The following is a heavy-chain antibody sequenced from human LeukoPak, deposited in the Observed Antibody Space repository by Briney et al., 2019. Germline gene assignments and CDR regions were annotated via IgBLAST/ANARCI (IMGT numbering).Heavy chain of an antibody. J-gene: IGHJ5*02. CDR1: GDSISSGGYY. Sequence: SETLSLTCTVSGDSISSGGYYWSWIRQHPKKGLEWIGYVYYSGTSYYNPSLKSRLSISIDTSKNQFSLKLSSVTAADTAVYYCARGKIQPDHWGQGTLVTVSS. CDR3: ARGKIQPDH. V-gene: IGHV4-31*03. D-gene: IGHD2-2*01. CDR2: VYYSGTS.